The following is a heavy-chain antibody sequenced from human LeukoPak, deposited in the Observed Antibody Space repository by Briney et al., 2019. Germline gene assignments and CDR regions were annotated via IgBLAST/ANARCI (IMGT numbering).Heavy chain of an antibody. CDR2: TSYSGST. D-gene: IGHD1-1*01. CDR3: AREGTAGTNLNWFDP. J-gene: IGHJ5*02. V-gene: IGHV4-59*01. Sequence: SETLSLTCTVSGGSISSYHWSWIRQPPGKGLEWIGYTSYSGSTNFNPSLKSRVTISVDTSKNQFSLKLSSVTAADTAVYYCAREGTAGTNLNWFDPWGQGTLVTVSS. CDR1: GGSISSYH.